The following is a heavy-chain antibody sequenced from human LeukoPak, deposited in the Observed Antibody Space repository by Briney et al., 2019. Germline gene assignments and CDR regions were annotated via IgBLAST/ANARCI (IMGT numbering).Heavy chain of an antibody. J-gene: IGHJ6*03. V-gene: IGHV3-21*01. Sequence: GGSLRLSCAASGFTFSRYSMNWVRQAPGKGLEWVSCISSSSSYTYYVDSVKGRFTISRDSAKNSLYLQMNSLGSDDTAVYYCARVVSTSGKFYMDVWGTGTTVTVSS. CDR1: GFTFSRYS. CDR2: ISSSSSYT. CDR3: ARVVSTSGKFYMDV. D-gene: IGHD1-1*01.